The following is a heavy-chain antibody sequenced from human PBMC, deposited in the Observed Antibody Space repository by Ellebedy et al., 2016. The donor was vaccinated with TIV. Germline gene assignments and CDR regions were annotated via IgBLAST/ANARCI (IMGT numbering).Heavy chain of an antibody. V-gene: IGHV3-74*01. CDR3: AASLGFSPGY. D-gene: IGHD3-16*01. J-gene: IGHJ4*02. Sequence: GESLKISXAGTGFTFSSHWMLWVRQAPGKGLMWVSRINPDGSSTNYADSVKDRFTISRDNAKDTLYLQMNSLRAEDTALYYCAASLGFSPGYWGQGTLVIVSS. CDR2: INPDGSST. CDR1: GFTFSSHW.